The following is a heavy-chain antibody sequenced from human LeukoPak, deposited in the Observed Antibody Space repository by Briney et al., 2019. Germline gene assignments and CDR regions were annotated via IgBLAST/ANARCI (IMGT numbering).Heavy chain of an antibody. CDR1: GYTFTSYG. J-gene: IGHJ5*02. D-gene: IGHD4-23*01. V-gene: IGHV1-18*01. CDR3: ARSAPTVASLGWFDP. Sequence: VKVSCKASGYTFTSYGISWVRQAPGQGLEWMGWISAYNGNTNYAQKLQGRVTMTTDTSTSTAYMELRSLRSDDTAVYYCARSAPTVASLGWFDPWGQGTLVTVSS. CDR2: ISAYNGNT.